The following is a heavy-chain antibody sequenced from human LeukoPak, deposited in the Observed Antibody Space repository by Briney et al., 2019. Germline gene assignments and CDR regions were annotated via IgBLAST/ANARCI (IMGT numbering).Heavy chain of an antibody. D-gene: IGHD6-6*01. CDR2: IYYSGST. V-gene: IGHV4-59*01. CDR3: ARDFPSSSKGSAFDI. J-gene: IGHJ3*02. Sequence: PSETLSFTCTVSGGSISSYYWSWIRQPPGKGLEWIWYIYYSGSTNYNPSLKSRVTISVDTSKNQFSLKLSSVTAADTAVYYCARDFPSSSKGSAFDIWGQGTMVTVSS. CDR1: GGSISSYY.